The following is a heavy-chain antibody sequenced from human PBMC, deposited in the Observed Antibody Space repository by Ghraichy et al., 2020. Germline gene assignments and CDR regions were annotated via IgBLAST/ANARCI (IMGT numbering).Heavy chain of an antibody. CDR1: GFTLSRHA. D-gene: IGHD3-16*01. CDR3: ARDKNVYSYAYYYHAMDV. CDR2: ISYEGSNK. Sequence: GGSLRLSCAASGFTLSRHAMHWVRQAPGKGLEWVAVISYEGSNKIYADSVKGRFTISRDNSQNTLYLQMSSLRAEDTSVYFCARDKNVYSYAYYYHAMDVWGQGTTVTVS. J-gene: IGHJ6*02. V-gene: IGHV3-30*04.